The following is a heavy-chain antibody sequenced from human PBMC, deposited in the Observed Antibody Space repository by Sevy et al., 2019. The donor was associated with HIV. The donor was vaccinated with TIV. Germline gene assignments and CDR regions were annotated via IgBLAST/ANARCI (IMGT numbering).Heavy chain of an antibody. CDR1: GFTFSSYW. J-gene: IGHJ4*02. Sequence: GGALRLSCAASGFTFSSYWMSWVRQAPGKGLEGVAKIKQDGSEKYYLDSVKGRFTISRDNAKNSLYLQMNRLRAEDTAVYYCARARGKETRGFLFDYWGQGTLVTVSS. CDR3: ARARGKETRGFLFDY. CDR2: IKQDGSEK. V-gene: IGHV3-7*03. D-gene: IGHD3-10*01.